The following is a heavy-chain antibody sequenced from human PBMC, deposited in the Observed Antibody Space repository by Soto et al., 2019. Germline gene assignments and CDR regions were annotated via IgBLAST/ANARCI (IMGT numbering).Heavy chain of an antibody. CDR3: ARGRGITMVRGVHRHFDY. CDR2: INHSGST. CDR1: GGSFSGYY. D-gene: IGHD3-10*01. V-gene: IGHV4-34*01. Sequence: SETLSLTCAVYGGSFSGYYWSWIRQPPGKGLEWIGEINHSGSTNYNPSLKSRVTISVDTSKNQCSLKLSSVTAADTAVYYCARGRGITMVRGVHRHFDYWGQGTLVTVSS. J-gene: IGHJ4*02.